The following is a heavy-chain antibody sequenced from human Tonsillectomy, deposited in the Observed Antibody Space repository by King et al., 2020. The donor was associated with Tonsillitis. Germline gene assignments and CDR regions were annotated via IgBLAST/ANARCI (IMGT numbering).Heavy chain of an antibody. D-gene: IGHD1-26*01. V-gene: IGHV4-39*01. Sequence: QLQESGPGVVKPSETLSLTCTVSGGSIRSGDHFWAWIRQPPGKGLEWIGYMYYSGSIFYNPSLKSRITISGGTSENRFSLKLSSVTAADTAVYFCAGYVSGTFDDWGQGALVTVSS. CDR3: AGYVSGTFDD. CDR1: GGSIRSGDHF. J-gene: IGHJ4*02. CDR2: MYYSGSI.